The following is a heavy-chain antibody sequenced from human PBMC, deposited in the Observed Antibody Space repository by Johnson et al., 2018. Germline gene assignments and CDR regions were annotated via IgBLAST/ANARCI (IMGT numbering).Heavy chain of an antibody. J-gene: IGHJ6*02. V-gene: IGHV1-58*01. CDR1: GFTFTSSA. Sequence: QLVQSGGGVVQPGRSLRLSCAASGFTFTSSAVQWVRQARGQRLEWIGWIVVGSGNTNYAQKFQERVTITRDMSTSTDYMELSSLRSEDTAVYYCAARGATVTIDYYYGMDVWGQGTTVTVSS. CDR3: AARGATVTIDYYYGMDV. CDR2: IVVGSGNT. D-gene: IGHD4-17*01.